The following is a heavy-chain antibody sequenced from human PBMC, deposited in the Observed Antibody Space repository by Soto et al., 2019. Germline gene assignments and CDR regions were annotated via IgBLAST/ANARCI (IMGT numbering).Heavy chain of an antibody. CDR3: ARAQHTSMNYYGGMDV. V-gene: IGHV5-51*01. Sequence: GESLKISCQGSGYSFNTYWIGWVRQMPGKGLEWMGIIYPADSDTTYSPSFQGQVTVSADKSISTAYLQWSSLKASDTAMYYCARAQHTSMNYYGGMDVWGQGTTVTVS. CDR2: IYPADSDT. J-gene: IGHJ6*02. CDR1: GYSFNTYW. D-gene: IGHD5-18*01.